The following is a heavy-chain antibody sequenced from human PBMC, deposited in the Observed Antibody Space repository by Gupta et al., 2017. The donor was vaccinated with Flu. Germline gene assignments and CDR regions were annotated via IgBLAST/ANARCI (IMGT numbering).Heavy chain of an antibody. CDR2: ISSSSSYI. CDR3: ARGSRQLVVIPPLDY. CDR1: GFTFSSYS. J-gene: IGHJ4*02. Sequence: EVQLVESGGGLVKPGGSLRLSCAASGFTFSSYSMNWIRQAPGKGLEWVSSISSSSSYIYYADSVKGRFTISRDNAKNSLYLQMNSLRAEDTAVYYCARGSRQLVVIPPLDYWGQGTLVTVSS. V-gene: IGHV3-21*01. D-gene: IGHD6-13*01.